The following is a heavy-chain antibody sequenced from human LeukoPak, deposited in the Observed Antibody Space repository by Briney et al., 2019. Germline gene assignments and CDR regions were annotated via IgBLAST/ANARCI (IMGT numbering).Heavy chain of an antibody. V-gene: IGHV4-39*07. CDR2: IYYSGST. D-gene: IGHD6-13*01. Sequence: SETLSLTCTVSGGSISSSSYYWGWIRQPPGKGLEWIGSIYYSGSTYYNPSLKSRATISVDTSKNQFSLKLSSVTAADTAVYYCATGAGYSSSWGLLDYWGQGTLVTVSS. J-gene: IGHJ4*02. CDR1: GGSISSSSYY. CDR3: ATGAGYSSSWGLLDY.